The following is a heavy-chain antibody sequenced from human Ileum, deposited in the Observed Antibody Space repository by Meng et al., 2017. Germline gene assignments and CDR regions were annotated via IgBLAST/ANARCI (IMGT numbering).Heavy chain of an antibody. CDR3: ARGTGDIRVGFDY. D-gene: IGHD7-27*01. CDR2: IHHSGST. V-gene: IGHV4-4*02. Sequence: QLQLQDWGLGLVKASGTLPPPCTVSGASIIGVNWWTWVRQTPGQGLEWIGEIHHSGSTNSIPSLKSRVTLSVDKSKNQFSLSMTSVTAADTAVYYCARGTGDIRVGFDYWGQGTLVTVSS. CDR1: GASIIGVNW. J-gene: IGHJ4*02.